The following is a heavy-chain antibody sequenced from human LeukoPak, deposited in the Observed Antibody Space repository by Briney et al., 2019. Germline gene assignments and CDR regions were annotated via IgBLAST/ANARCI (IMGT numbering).Heavy chain of an antibody. CDR3: AVDSRSSFVNYMDV. CDR1: VGTFSSYA. D-gene: IGHD6-6*01. Sequence: SVKVSCKASVGTFSSYAISWVRQAPGQGLEWMGGIILIFGTANYAQKLQGRVTLTTEESTRTVYMAVSRLRSEDTAVYYCAVDSRSSFVNYMDVWGKGTTVTVSS. J-gene: IGHJ6*03. CDR2: IILIFGTA. V-gene: IGHV1-69*05.